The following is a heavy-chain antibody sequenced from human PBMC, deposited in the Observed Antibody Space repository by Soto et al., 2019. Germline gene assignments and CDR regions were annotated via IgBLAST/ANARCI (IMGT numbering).Heavy chain of an antibody. CDR2: IKEDGSQQ. V-gene: IGHV3-7*03. CDR1: GFTLGNYW. Sequence: GGSLRLSCLASGFTLGNYWMSWVRQAPGKGLEWVANIKEDGSQQYYVDSVKGRFTISRDNANHSVHLQMNNLRFDDTALYYCAKAYSSSGHDAFDIWGRGARVTVSS. J-gene: IGHJ3*02. D-gene: IGHD6-6*01. CDR3: AKAYSSSGHDAFDI.